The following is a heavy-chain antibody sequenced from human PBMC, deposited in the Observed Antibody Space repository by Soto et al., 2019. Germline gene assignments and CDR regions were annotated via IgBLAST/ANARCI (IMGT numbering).Heavy chain of an antibody. CDR1: GFSLNTRDLG. V-gene: IGHV2-5*02. J-gene: IGHJ4*02. CDR3: AQKGRGYFDY. Sequence: QITLKESGPTLVKPTETLTLTCTFSGFSLNTRDLGVGWIRQPPGKALEWLAIIYWDDSKQYSPSLQSKLTITKDTSKNQVVLTVTDIDPVDTATYYCAQKGRGYFDYWGQGTLVTVSS. CDR2: IYWDDSK. D-gene: IGHD3-10*01.